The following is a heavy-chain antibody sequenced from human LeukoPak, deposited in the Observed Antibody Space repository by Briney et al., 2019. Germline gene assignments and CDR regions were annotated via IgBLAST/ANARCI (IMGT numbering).Heavy chain of an antibody. CDR2: IYYSGST. CDR3: ARRDYGVPFDP. V-gene: IGHV4-39*01. D-gene: IGHD4-17*01. CDR1: GGSISSSSYY. Sequence: SETLSLTCTVSGGSISSSSYYWGWIRQPPGKGLEWIGSIYYSGSTYYNPSLKSRVTISVDTSKNQFSLKLSSVTAADTAVYYCARRDYGVPFDPWGPGTLVTVSS. J-gene: IGHJ5*02.